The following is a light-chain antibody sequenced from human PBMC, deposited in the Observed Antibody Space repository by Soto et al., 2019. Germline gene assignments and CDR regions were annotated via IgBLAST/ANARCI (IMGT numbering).Light chain of an antibody. CDR2: GAS. J-gene: IGKJ1*01. CDR1: QSVSSNF. Sequence: EIVLTQSPGTLSLSPGDRATLSCRASQSVSSNFLAWYQQKPGQAPRLLIYGASLRATGIPDRFSGSGSGTDFTLTIRRLEPEDFAMYFCHQYGSSPRTFGQGTKVAIK. V-gene: IGKV3-20*01. CDR3: HQYGSSPRT.